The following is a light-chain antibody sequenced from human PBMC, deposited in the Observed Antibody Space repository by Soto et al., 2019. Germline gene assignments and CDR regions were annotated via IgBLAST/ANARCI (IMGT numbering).Light chain of an antibody. V-gene: IGLV2-8*01. CDR1: SSDVGGYNY. CDR3: SSRTV. Sequence: QSALTQPPSASGSPGQSVTISCTGTSSDVGGYNYVSWYQQHPGKAPKLMIYGVSKRPSGVPDRFSGSKSGNTASLTVSGLQAEDEADYYCSSRTVFGTGTKVTVL. CDR2: GVS. J-gene: IGLJ1*01.